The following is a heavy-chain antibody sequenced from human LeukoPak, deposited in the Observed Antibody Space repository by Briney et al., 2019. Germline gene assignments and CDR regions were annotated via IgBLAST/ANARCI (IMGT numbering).Heavy chain of an antibody. CDR1: GYTFTIYG. CDR3: ARDVSYDILTGDYYYSMDV. V-gene: IGHV1-18*01. D-gene: IGHD3-9*01. Sequence: ASVKVSCKASGYTFTIYGISWGRQAPGQGLGLMGWISAYNGNTTYAQKLQGRGTMTTDTSTSTAYMQLRRMRSADTAVYSCARDVSYDILTGDYYYSMDVWGKGTTVTVSS. CDR2: ISAYNGNT. J-gene: IGHJ6*03.